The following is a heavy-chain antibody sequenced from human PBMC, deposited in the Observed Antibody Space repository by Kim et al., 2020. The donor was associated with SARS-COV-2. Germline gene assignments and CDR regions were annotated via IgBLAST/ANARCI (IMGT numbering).Heavy chain of an antibody. D-gene: IGHD3-9*01. CDR1: GYTFTSYA. CDR3: ARDETEFFDILTGPPSWFDP. CDR2: ISTDTGNP. V-gene: IGHV7-4-1*02. Sequence: ASVKVSCKASGYTFTSYAMNWVRQAPGQGLEWMGWISTDTGNPTYAQGFTGRFVFSVDTSVSTAFLQISGLKTEDTAVYYCARDETEFFDILTGPPSWFDPWGQGTLVTVSS. J-gene: IGHJ5*02.